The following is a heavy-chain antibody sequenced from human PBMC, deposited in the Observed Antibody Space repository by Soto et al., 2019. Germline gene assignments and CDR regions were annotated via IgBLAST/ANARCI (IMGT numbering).Heavy chain of an antibody. D-gene: IGHD2-8*01. CDR1: GFSFRSYA. CDR3: AKGSVLRVVEAPLAILGGVDV. CDR2: ISGGGGST. J-gene: IGHJ6*02. V-gene: IGHV3-23*01. Sequence: PGGSLRLSCAASGFSFRSYAMNCVRQVPGKGPEWVSVISGGGGSTNYADSVKGRFTISRDNSKTILYLQMNSLRLEDTAVYYCAKGSVLRVVEAPLAILGGVDVWGQGAMVTVSS.